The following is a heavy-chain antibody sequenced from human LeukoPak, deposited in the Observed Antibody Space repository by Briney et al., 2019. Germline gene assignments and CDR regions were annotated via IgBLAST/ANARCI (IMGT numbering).Heavy chain of an antibody. CDR1: GYTFTGYY. CDR2: INPNNGGT. Sequence: PSVTVSCKASGYTFTGYYMHWVRQAPGLGLEWMGLINPNNGGTNYAQKFQGRVTMTRDTPLSKPYMELSRLRSDDTAVYYCAREDYYDSSGYPVTWGQGTLVTVSS. D-gene: IGHD3-22*01. CDR3: AREDYYDSSGYPVT. J-gene: IGHJ5*02. V-gene: IGHV1-2*02.